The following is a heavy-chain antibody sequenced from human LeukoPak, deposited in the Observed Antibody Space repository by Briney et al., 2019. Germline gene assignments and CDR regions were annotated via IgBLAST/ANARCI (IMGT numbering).Heavy chain of an antibody. CDR1: GGSFSGYY. CDR3: ARVLRWWLRAHYFDY. CDR2: INHSGST. V-gene: IGHV4-34*01. Sequence: PSETLSLTCAVYGGSFSGYYWSWIRQPPGKGLEWIGEINHSGSTNYNPSLKSRVTISVDTSKNQFSLKLSSVTAADTAVYYCARVLRWWLRAHYFDYWGQGTLVTVSS. D-gene: IGHD5-12*01. J-gene: IGHJ4*02.